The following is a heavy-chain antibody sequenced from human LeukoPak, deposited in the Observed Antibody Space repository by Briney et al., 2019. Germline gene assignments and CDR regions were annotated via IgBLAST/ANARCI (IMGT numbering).Heavy chain of an antibody. CDR3: AKTYSSGWLGDYDY. D-gene: IGHD6-19*01. CDR2: ISGNDANT. V-gene: IGHV3-23*01. Sequence: GGSLRLSCAASGFTFSNYGMNWVRQAPGKGLEWVAGISGNDANTYYADSVKGRSTLSRDNYQNTIYLQMNSLRDEDTAVYYCAKTYSSGWLGDYDYWGQGTLVTVSS. J-gene: IGHJ4*02. CDR1: GFTFSNYG.